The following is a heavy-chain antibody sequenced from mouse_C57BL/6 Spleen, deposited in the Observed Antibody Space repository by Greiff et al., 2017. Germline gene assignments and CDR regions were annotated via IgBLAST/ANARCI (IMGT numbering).Heavy chain of an antibody. D-gene: IGHD4-1*01. CDR3: ARELTGAWFAY. Sequence: EVMLVESGGGLVQPGGSLKLSCAASGFTFSDYYMYWVRQTPEKRLEWVAYISNGGGSTYYPDTVKGRFTISRDNAKNTLYLQMSRLKSEDTAMXYCARELTGAWFAYWGQGTLVTVSA. CDR2: ISNGGGST. CDR1: GFTFSDYY. V-gene: IGHV5-12*01. J-gene: IGHJ3*01.